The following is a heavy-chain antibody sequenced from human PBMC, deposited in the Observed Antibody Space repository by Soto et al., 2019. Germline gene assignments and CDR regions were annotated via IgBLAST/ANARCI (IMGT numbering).Heavy chain of an antibody. CDR3: ARTYSSSYSRYPVYYGMDV. J-gene: IGHJ6*02. CDR2: VYHSGST. V-gene: IGHV4-59*01. CDR1: GDSISSYF. D-gene: IGHD3-22*01. Sequence: SETLSLTCTVSGDSISSYFWSWIRQPPGKGLEWIGCVYHSGSTNCSPSLKRRVSISVDTSKNQFSLRLTSVTAADTAVYYCARTYSSSYSRYPVYYGMDVWGQGTTVTVSS.